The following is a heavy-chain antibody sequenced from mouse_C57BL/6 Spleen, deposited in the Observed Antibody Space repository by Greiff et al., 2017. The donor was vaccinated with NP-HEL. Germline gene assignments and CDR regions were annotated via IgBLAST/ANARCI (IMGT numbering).Heavy chain of an antibody. V-gene: IGHV1-5*01. CDR3: TRPGFDY. J-gene: IGHJ2*01. CDR1: GYTFTSYW. CDR2: IYPGNSDT. Sequence: SGTVLARPGASVKMSCKTSGYTFTSYWMHWVKQRPGQGLEWIGAIYPGNSDTSYNQKFKGKAKLNAVTSASTAYMELSSLTNEDSAVYYCTRPGFDYWGQGTTLTVSS.